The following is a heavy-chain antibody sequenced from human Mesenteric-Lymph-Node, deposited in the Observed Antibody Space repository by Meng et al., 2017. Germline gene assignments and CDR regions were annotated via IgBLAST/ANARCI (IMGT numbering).Heavy chain of an antibody. CDR1: GATFGSYS. J-gene: IGHJ5*02. Sequence: SVKVSCKASGATFGSYSISWVRQTPGHGLEWMGRISPIIGLAEYAQKFQARVTMTADMSTSTVDMELSTLRSDDTAIYYCTRDSVNGWYRWFDPWVQGTLVTVSS. V-gene: IGHV1-69*04. D-gene: IGHD6-19*01. CDR3: TRDSVNGWYRWFDP. CDR2: ISPIIGLA.